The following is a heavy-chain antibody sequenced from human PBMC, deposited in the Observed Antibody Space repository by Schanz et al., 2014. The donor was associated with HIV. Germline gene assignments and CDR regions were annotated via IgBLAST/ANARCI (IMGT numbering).Heavy chain of an antibody. V-gene: IGHV1-46*01. J-gene: IGHJ4*02. Sequence: QVQLVQSGPEVKKPGASVRVSCKASGYAFTDHFIHWVRQAPGKGLEWMAIINPLQDKTTHAQKVQGRLTMTRDTSTGTVYMQLNNLRSEDTAVYYCARAPYRSGWYGVDYWGQGTLVTVSS. CDR3: ARAPYRSGWYGVDY. D-gene: IGHD6-19*01. CDR1: GYAFTDHF. CDR2: INPLQDKT.